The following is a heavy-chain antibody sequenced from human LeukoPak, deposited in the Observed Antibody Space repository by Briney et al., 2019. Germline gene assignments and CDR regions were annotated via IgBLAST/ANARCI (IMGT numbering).Heavy chain of an antibody. J-gene: IGHJ4*02. Sequence: GGSLRLSCAASGFTFSNYIMNWVRQAPGKGLEWVSSITNSSSYIYYADSMKGRFTISRDNSKTMVYLQMNSLRAEDTAVYYCARTTEQYFDYWGQGTLVTVSS. CDR2: ITNSSSYI. CDR3: ARTTEQYFDY. CDR1: GFTFSNYI. D-gene: IGHD4-11*01. V-gene: IGHV3-21*06.